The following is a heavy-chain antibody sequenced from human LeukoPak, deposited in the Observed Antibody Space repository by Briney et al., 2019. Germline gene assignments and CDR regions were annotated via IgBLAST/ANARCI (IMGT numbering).Heavy chain of an antibody. V-gene: IGHV4-31*03. CDR3: ARSSRGTGDFDY. D-gene: IGHD7-27*01. Sequence: PSDTLSLTCTVSGGSISSGGHYWVWIRQHPGKDLEWIGYIYYSGNAYYNPSLKSRVTISVDTPKSQFSLKLSSVTAADTAVYYCARSSRGTGDFDYWGQGTLVTVSS. CDR1: GGSISSGGHY. CDR2: IYYSGNA. J-gene: IGHJ4*02.